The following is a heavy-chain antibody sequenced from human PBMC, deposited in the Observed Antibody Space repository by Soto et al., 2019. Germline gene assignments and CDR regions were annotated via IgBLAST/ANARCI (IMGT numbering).Heavy chain of an antibody. CDR1: GFTFNQYS. Sequence: PGGSLRLFCSASGFTFNQYSMQWVRQSPGKGLQFVSTISSNGGGTDYTDSVKGRFTISRDNSKKTLYLQMSRLRPGDTAVYYCVKDLFGMDVWGQGTTVTVSS. CDR2: ISSNGGGT. J-gene: IGHJ6*02. V-gene: IGHV3-64D*06. CDR3: VKDLFGMDV.